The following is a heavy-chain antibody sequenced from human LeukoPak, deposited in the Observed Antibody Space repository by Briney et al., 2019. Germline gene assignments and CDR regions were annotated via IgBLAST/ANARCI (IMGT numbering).Heavy chain of an antibody. CDR1: GFTVSSNY. D-gene: IGHD6-13*01. CDR3: ARESQRIAAAGTVGY. CDR2: IYSGGST. J-gene: IGHJ4*02. V-gene: IGHV3-66*01. Sequence: GGSLRLSCAASGFTVSSNYMSWVRQAPGKGLEWVSVIYSGGSTYYADSVKGRFTISRDNSKNTLYLQMNSLRAEDTAVYYCARESQRIAAAGTVGYWGQGTLVTVSS.